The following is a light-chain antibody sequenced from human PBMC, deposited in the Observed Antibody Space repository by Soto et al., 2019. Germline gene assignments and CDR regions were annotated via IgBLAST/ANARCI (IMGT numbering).Light chain of an antibody. CDR3: TSYTNTSTPYVFGYV. Sequence: QSALTQPASVSGSPGQSITISCTGTSSDIGAYNYVSWYQQHPGKAPKLIIYEVNNRPSGVSNRFSGSKSANTASLTISGLQAEDEADYYCTSYTNTSTPYVFGYVFGSGTKVTVL. CDR1: SSDIGAYNY. V-gene: IGLV2-14*01. CDR2: EVN. J-gene: IGLJ1*01.